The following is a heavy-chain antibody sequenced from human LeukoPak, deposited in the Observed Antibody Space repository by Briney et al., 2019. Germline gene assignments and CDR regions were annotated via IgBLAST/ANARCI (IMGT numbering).Heavy chain of an antibody. D-gene: IGHD3-22*01. CDR1: GGSISTYY. J-gene: IGHJ4*02. V-gene: IGHV4-59*01. Sequence: SETLSLTCTVSGGSISTYYWSWIRQPPGRGLEWIGYIYYSGSTNHNPSLQSRVTISVDTSKNQFSLKLSAVTAADTAVYYCARTTNYYDSSGYYSWGQGTLVTVSS. CDR3: ARTTNYYDSSGYYS. CDR2: IYYSGST.